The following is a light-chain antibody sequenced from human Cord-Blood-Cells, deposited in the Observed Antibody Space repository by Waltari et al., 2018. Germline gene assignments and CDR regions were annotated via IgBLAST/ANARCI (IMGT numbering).Light chain of an antibody. CDR1: QSLLNSNGYKY. V-gene: IGKV2-28*01. Sequence: DIVMTQSPLPLPVTPGEPASISSRSSQSLLNSNGYKYLDWYQQKPGQSPQLLIYLGSNRASGIPDRFSGSGSGTDFTLTISRVEAEDVGVYYCMQALQTPLTFGGGTKVEIK. CDR2: LGS. CDR3: MQALQTPLT. J-gene: IGKJ4*01.